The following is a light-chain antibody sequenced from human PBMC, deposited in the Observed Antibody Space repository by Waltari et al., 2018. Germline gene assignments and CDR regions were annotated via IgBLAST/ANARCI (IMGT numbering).Light chain of an antibody. Sequence: AIRMTQSPSSFSASTGDTVTITCRANQSVTSYLACYQQKPGRAPKLLLYAVSTLQSGIPSRFSGAGSGTDVTLTINCLQSEDFATYYCQQYYSYPYTFGQGTKLEI. CDR1: QSVTSY. V-gene: IGKV1-8*01. J-gene: IGKJ2*01. CDR3: QQYYSYPYT. CDR2: AVS.